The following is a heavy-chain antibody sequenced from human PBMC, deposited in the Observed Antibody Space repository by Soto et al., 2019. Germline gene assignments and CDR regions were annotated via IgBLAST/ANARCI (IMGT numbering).Heavy chain of an antibody. D-gene: IGHD5-18*01. CDR3: ARVDTAMFWLDP. CDR2: IYYSGGT. V-gene: IGHV4-30-4*01. Sequence: SETLSLTCTVSGGSISSGDYYWSWIRQPPGKGLEWIGYIYYSGGTYYNPSLKSRVTISVDTSKDQFSLKLSSVTAADTAVYYCARVDTAMFWLDPWGQGTLVTVS. J-gene: IGHJ5*02. CDR1: GGSISSGDYY.